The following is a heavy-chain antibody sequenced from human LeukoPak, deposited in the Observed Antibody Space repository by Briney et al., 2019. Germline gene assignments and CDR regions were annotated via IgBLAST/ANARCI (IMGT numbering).Heavy chain of an antibody. CDR3: ATLDLPPSTAAVAS. CDR2: FVLEDGER. V-gene: IGHV1-24*01. Sequence: ASVKVSYKVSGYTLSEVSMHWVRQSPGKGLEWMGGFVLEDGERIYAQKFRGRVRVTEDTSTDTAYMELSSLRSEDTAVYYCATLDLPPSTAAVASWGQGTLVTVSS. CDR1: GYTLSEVS. D-gene: IGHD6-13*01. J-gene: IGHJ5*01.